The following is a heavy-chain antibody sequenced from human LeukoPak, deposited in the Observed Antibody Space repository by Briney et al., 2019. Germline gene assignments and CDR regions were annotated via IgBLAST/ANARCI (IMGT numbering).Heavy chain of an antibody. Sequence: PGGSLRLSCAASGFTFSSYSMDWVRQAPGKGLEWVSSISSSSSYIYYADSVKGRFTISRDNAKNSLYLQMNSLRAEDTALYYCAKARDSYDYFDYWGQGTLVTVSS. D-gene: IGHD2-21*02. CDR2: ISSSSSYI. CDR1: GFTFSSYS. CDR3: AKARDSYDYFDY. J-gene: IGHJ4*02. V-gene: IGHV3-21*04.